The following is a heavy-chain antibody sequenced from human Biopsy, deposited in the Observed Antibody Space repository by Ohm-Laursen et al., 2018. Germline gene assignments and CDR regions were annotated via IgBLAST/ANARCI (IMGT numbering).Heavy chain of an antibody. D-gene: IGHD3-10*01. Sequence: ASVKVSCKASGSTFNDYFIHWVRQSPGQGLEWMGWVNPNSGATNSAENFRDRVTLTRDTSISAAYIELRRLKSDDAAVYYCARDRMTDVFGGPTRTDVFDSWGQGTPVTVSS. J-gene: IGHJ4*02. V-gene: IGHV1-2*02. CDR1: GSTFNDYF. CDR2: VNPNSGAT. CDR3: ARDRMTDVFGGPTRTDVFDS.